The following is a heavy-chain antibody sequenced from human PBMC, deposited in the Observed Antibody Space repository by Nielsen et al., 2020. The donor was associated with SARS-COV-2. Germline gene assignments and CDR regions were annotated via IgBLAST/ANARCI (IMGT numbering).Heavy chain of an antibody. CDR1: GFTFNNYG. CDR3: AKASDI. CDR2: ISYDGSNI. J-gene: IGHJ3*02. Sequence: GSLKISCTAYGFTFNNYGMHWVRQAPGKGLEWVASISYDGSNIYYADSVKGRFTISRDNSKNTLYLQMNSLRAEDTAVYYCAKASDIWGQGTMVTVSS. V-gene: IGHV3-30*18.